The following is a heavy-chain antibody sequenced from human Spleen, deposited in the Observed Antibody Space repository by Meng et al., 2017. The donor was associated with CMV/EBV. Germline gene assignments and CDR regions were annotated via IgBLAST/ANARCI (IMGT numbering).Heavy chain of an antibody. V-gene: IGHV4-31*02. J-gene: IGHJ5*02. Sequence: VSGDSMRSGDYSWNWIRQHPGKGLEWIGYIFYSGTTYYNPSLKSRVTMSIDTTKNQFSLKLKSVTAADSAVYYCARSPVLPGYEFDPWGQGTLVTVSS. CDR3: ARSPVLPGYEFDP. CDR2: IFYSGTT. D-gene: IGHD2-2*01. CDR1: GDSMRSGDYS.